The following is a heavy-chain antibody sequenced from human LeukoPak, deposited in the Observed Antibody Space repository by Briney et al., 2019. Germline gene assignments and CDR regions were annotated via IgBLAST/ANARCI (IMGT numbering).Heavy chain of an antibody. D-gene: IGHD4-23*01. V-gene: IGHV3-33*05. Sequence: GRSLRLSCAASGFTFSSYGMHWVRQAPGKGLEWVAVISYDGSNKYYVDSVKDRFTISRDNSKNTLYLQMNSLRAEDTAVYYCARGWGGLGWFFDYWGQGTLVTVSS. J-gene: IGHJ4*02. CDR2: ISYDGSNK. CDR3: ARGWGGLGWFFDY. CDR1: GFTFSSYG.